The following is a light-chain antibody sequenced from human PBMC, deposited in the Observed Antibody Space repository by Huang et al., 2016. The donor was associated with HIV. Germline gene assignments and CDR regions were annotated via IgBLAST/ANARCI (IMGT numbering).Light chain of an antibody. CDR1: QTISSF. J-gene: IGKJ2*01. CDR3: QQSDNIPYT. Sequence: DIQMTPSPSSLSASVGDRVTITCRASQTISSFLNWYQQKPGRAPKLLIYGASTLQSGAPARFSGSGSGTDFALTISSLQPEDSATYYCQQSDNIPYTFGQGTKLEIK. CDR2: GAS. V-gene: IGKV1-39*01.